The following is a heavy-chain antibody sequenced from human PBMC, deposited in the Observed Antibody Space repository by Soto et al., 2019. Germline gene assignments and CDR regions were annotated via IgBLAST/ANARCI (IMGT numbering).Heavy chain of an antibody. D-gene: IGHD4-17*01. CDR1: GLTFSNYA. Sequence: EVQLLESGGGVVQPGGSLRLSCAASGLTFSNYAMTWVRQAPGKGLEWVSSISGTGVRIEYADSVKGRFTISRANSKNTLYLQMNSLRAEDTAIYYCARDPNGDHIAAFDFDIWGQGTMLTVSS. V-gene: IGHV3-23*01. CDR2: ISGTGVRI. CDR3: ARDPNGDHIAAFDFDI. J-gene: IGHJ3*02.